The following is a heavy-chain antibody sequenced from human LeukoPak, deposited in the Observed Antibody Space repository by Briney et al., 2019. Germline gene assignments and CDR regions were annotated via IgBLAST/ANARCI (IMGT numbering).Heavy chain of an antibody. Sequence: GGSLRLSCAASGFTLSSYPMHWVRQAPGKGLEWLAVIAYDGSITLYTDSVKGRFTISRDNSKNTLYLQMNSLRAEDTAVYYCAKVSRYCSSTSCYTSYYYYGMDVWGQGTTVTVSS. D-gene: IGHD2-2*02. J-gene: IGHJ6*02. CDR2: IAYDGSIT. CDR3: AKVSRYCSSTSCYTSYYYYGMDV. V-gene: IGHV3-30-3*01. CDR1: GFTLSSYP.